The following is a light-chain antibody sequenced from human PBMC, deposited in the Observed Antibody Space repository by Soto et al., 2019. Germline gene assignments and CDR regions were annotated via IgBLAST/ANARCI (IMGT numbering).Light chain of an antibody. Sequence: DIQMTQSPSSLSASVGDRVTITCRASQSIGTYVNWFQQKPGKAPKLLIYTASNLQSGVPSRFSGSGTGTDFTLTISSLQPQDFATYYCQESYSVPFFSFGPGTKVAIK. CDR1: QSIGTY. CDR2: TAS. J-gene: IGKJ3*01. CDR3: QESYSVPFFS. V-gene: IGKV1-39*01.